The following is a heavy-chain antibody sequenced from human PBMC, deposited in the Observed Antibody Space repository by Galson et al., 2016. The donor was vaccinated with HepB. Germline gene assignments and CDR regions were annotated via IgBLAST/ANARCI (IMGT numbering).Heavy chain of an antibody. J-gene: IGHJ6*02. CDR1: GFTFSSFG. V-gene: IGHV3-33*01. CDR2: IWYDGSNK. CDR3: ARDRDTILSYYGMDV. D-gene: IGHD3-9*01. Sequence: SLRLSCAASGFTFSSFGMYWVRQAPGKRLEWVAVIWYDGSNKYCADSVKGRFTISRDNSKNTLYLQMNSLRAEDTAVYYCARDRDTILSYYGMDVWGQGTTVTVSS.